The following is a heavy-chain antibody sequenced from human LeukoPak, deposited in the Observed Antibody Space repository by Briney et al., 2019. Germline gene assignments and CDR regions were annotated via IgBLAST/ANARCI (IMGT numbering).Heavy chain of an antibody. CDR3: AKETRSGYDSPSPTNALDY. J-gene: IGHJ4*02. CDR1: GFTLSSYA. V-gene: IGHV3-23*01. Sequence: GGSLRLSCAASGFTLSSYAMSWVRQAPGKGLEWVSAISGSGGSTYYADSVKGRFTISRDNSKNTLYLQMNSLRAEDTAVYYCAKETRSGYDSPSPTNALDYWGQGTLVTVSS. CDR2: ISGSGGST. D-gene: IGHD5-12*01.